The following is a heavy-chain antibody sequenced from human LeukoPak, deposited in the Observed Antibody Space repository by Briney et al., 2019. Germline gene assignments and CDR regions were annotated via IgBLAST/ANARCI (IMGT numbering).Heavy chain of an antibody. J-gene: IGHJ6*04. CDR2: ISGSGGST. V-gene: IGHV3-23*01. CDR1: GFTFSSYG. Sequence: GGSLRLSCAASGFTFSSYGMTWVRQAPGKGLEGVSGISGSGGSTYYADSVKGRFTFSRDNAKNSLYLQMNSLRAEDTAVYYCAELGITMIGGVWGKGTTVTISS. CDR3: AELGITMIGGV. D-gene: IGHD3-10*02.